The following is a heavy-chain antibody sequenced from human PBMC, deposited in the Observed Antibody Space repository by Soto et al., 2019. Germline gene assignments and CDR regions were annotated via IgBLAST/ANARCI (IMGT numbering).Heavy chain of an antibody. Sequence: QVQLVESGGGVVQPGRSLRLSCAASGFTFSSYAMHWVRQAPGKGLEWVAVISYDGSNKYYADSVKGRFTISRDNSKNTLYLQMNSLRAEDTAVYYSARDYCSSTSCYFFDYWGQGTLVTVSS. CDR3: ARDYCSSTSCYFFDY. CDR2: ISYDGSNK. D-gene: IGHD2-2*01. CDR1: GFTFSSYA. J-gene: IGHJ4*02. V-gene: IGHV3-30-3*01.